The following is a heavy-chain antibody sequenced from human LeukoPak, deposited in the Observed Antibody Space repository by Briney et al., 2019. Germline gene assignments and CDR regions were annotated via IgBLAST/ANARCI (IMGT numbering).Heavy chain of an antibody. CDR1: GYSFTNYW. CDR2: IHPGDSET. CDR3: ARTTEEMATIDAFDI. D-gene: IGHD5-24*01. Sequence: GESLKISCKTSGYSFTNYWIGWVRQMPGKGLEWMGIIHPGDSETKYSPSFQGQVTISADRSISTAYLQWSSLKASDTAMYYCARTTEEMATIDAFDIWGQGTMVTVSS. J-gene: IGHJ3*02. V-gene: IGHV5-51*01.